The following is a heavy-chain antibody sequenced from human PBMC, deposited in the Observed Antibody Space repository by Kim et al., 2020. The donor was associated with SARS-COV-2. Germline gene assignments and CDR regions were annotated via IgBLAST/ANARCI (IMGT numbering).Heavy chain of an antibody. Sequence: GESLKISCQASEYIFSNYWIGWVRQMPGKGLGWVGLIYPRDSDTRYGPPFEGQVTIPVDKSISTVYLQCNSLKASDTAISYCARSGGGVLAGFDPWGPGT. V-gene: IGHV5-51*01. CDR1: EYIFSNYW. CDR2: IYPRDSDT. J-gene: IGHJ5*02. D-gene: IGHD3-10*01. CDR3: ARSGGGVLAGFDP.